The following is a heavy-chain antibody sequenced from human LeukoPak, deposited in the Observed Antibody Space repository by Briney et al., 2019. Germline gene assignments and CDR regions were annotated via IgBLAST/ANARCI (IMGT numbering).Heavy chain of an antibody. Sequence: GASVKVSCKASGYTFSSYAISWVRQAPGQGLEWMGGIIPIFGTANYAQKFQGRVTITADESTSTAYMELSSLRSEDTAVYYCARDHYGSGTNDAFDIWGQGTMVTVSS. CDR2: IIPIFGTA. CDR3: ARDHYGSGTNDAFDI. CDR1: GYTFSSYA. V-gene: IGHV1-69*13. D-gene: IGHD3-10*01. J-gene: IGHJ3*02.